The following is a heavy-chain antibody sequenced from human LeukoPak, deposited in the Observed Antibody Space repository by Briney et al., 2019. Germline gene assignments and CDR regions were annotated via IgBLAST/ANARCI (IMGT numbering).Heavy chain of an antibody. CDR1: GFSFINTC. CDR2: VKSKADDGTT. Sequence: KPGGSLRLSCEASGFSFINTCMSWVRQAPGKGLEWVGRVKSKADDGTTDYAAPVQGRFTISRDDSKNTLSLQMNSLKTEDTAVYYCATEGGSGSYYGDDAFDMWGQGTMVTVSS. CDR3: ATEGGSGSYYGDDAFDM. V-gene: IGHV3-15*01. D-gene: IGHD3-10*01. J-gene: IGHJ3*02.